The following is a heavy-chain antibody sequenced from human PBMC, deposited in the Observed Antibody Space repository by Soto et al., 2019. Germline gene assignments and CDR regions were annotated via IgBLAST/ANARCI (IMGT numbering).Heavy chain of an antibody. CDR3: ARGRGCSSGSSCHRSFDY. V-gene: IGHV3-23*01. D-gene: IGHD2-15*01. CDR1: GFTFSRHS. Sequence: GGSLRLSCVVSGFTFSRHSMTWVRQAPGKGLEWVSISGTGGHTYYADSVEGRFTISRDNSNDTLYLQMNSLRADDTAIYYCARGRGCSSGSSCHRSFDYWGQGALVTVSS. CDR2: ISGTGGHT. J-gene: IGHJ4*02.